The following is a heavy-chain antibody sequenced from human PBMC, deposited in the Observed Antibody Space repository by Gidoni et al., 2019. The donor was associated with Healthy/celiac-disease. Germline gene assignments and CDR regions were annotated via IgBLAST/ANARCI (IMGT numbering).Heavy chain of an antibody. Sequence: EVQLVESGGGLVQPGGSLRLSCAASGFTFSSYAMSWVRQAPGNGLEWVSAISVSGVSTYYADSVNGRFTISRDNSKNTLYLQMNSLRAEDTAVYYCAKDQGYSSSWYWFDPWGQGTLVTVSS. V-gene: IGHV3-23*04. CDR3: AKDQGYSSSWYWFDP. CDR1: GFTFSSYA. CDR2: ISVSGVST. D-gene: IGHD6-13*01. J-gene: IGHJ5*02.